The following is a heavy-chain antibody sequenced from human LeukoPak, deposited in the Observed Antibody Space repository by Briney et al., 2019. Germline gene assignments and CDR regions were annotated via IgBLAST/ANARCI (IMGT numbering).Heavy chain of an antibody. V-gene: IGHV1-18*01. J-gene: IGHJ6*02. CDR1: GYTFTSYG. CDR3: ARDREDGSGSYYNDYYYYGMDV. Sequence: ASVKVSCKASGYTFTSYGISWVRQAPGQGLEWMGWISAYNGNTNYAQKLQGRVTMTTDTSTGIAYMELRSLRSDDTAVYYCARDREDGSGSYYNDYYYYGMDVWGQGTTVTVSS. D-gene: IGHD3-10*01. CDR2: ISAYNGNT.